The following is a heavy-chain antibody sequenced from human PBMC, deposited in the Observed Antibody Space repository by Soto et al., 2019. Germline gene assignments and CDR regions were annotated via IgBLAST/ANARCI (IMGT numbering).Heavy chain of an antibody. Sequence: GASVKVSCKASGGTFSSYAISWVRQAPGQGLEWMGGIIPIFGTANYAQKFQGRVTITADESTSTAYMELSSLRSEDTAVYYCAKDRTTYYDILTGFDYWGQGTLVTVSS. V-gene: IGHV1-69*13. J-gene: IGHJ4*02. CDR3: AKDRTTYYDILTGFDY. CDR2: IIPIFGTA. D-gene: IGHD3-9*01. CDR1: GGTFSSYA.